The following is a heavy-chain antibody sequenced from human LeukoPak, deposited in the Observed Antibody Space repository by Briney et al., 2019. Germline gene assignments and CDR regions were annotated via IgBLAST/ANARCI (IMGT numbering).Heavy chain of an antibody. CDR3: ARGPYYDYVWGSYRYIVDY. V-gene: IGHV4-30-4*01. CDR2: IYYSGST. CDR1: GGSISSGGYS. D-gene: IGHD3-16*02. Sequence: SQTLSLTCAVSGGSISSGGYSWSWIRQPPGKGLEWIGCIYYSGSTYYNPSLKSRVTISVDTSKNQFSLKLSSVTAADTAVYYCARGPYYDYVWGSYRYIVDYWGQGTLVTVSS. J-gene: IGHJ4*02.